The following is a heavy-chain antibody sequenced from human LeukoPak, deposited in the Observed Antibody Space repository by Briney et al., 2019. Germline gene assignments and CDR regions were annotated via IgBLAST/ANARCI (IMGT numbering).Heavy chain of an antibody. CDR1: GNSFTNYW. CDR3: ALAVDGHFYFDF. CDR2: IHVGHSDI. V-gene: IGHV5-51*01. Sequence: GESLKISCKGSGNSFTNYWFGWVRQMPGKGLEWMGMIHVGHSDIRYSLSFQGRVTISADKSISTAYLQWSSLEASGTAMYYCALAVDGHFYFDFWGQGTLVTVS. D-gene: IGHD6-19*01. J-gene: IGHJ4*02.